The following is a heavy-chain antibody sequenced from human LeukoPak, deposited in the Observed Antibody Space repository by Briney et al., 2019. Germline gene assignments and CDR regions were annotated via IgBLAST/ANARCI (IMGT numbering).Heavy chain of an antibody. CDR3: ARDRYGDHTYFDY. CDR1: GGSISSGGYS. Sequence: SETLSLTCAVSGGSISSGGYSWRWIRQPPGKGLEWIGYIYHSGSTYYNPSLKSRVTISVDRSKNQFSLKLSSVTAADTAVYYCARDRYGDHTYFDYWGQGTLVTVSP. V-gene: IGHV4-30-2*01. D-gene: IGHD4-17*01. CDR2: IYHSGST. J-gene: IGHJ4*02.